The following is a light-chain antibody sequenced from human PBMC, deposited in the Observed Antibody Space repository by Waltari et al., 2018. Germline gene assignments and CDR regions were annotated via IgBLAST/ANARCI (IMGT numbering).Light chain of an antibody. CDR3: QHYVRLPAT. Sequence: IVLTQSPVTLSLSPGERATLSCRSSQSGSRTLAWYQQKPGQAPRLLIYGASTRATGIPDRFSGSGSGTDFSLTISRLEPEDFAVYYCQHYVRLPATFGQGTKVEIK. CDR2: GAS. V-gene: IGKV3-20*01. J-gene: IGKJ1*01. CDR1: QSGSRT.